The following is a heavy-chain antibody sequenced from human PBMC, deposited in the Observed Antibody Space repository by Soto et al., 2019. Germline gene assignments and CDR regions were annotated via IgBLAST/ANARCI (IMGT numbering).Heavy chain of an antibody. CDR3: ARDERYCSGGSCYPVSDDPHGENAFDI. V-gene: IGHV1-46*03. CDR2: INPSGGST. J-gene: IGHJ3*02. CDR1: GYTFTSYY. Sequence: ASVKVSCKASGYTFTSYYMHWVRQAPGQGLEWMGIINPSGGSTSYAQKFQGRVTMTRDTSTSTVYMELSSLRSEDTAVYYCARDERYCSGGSCYPVSDDPHGENAFDIWGQGTMVTVSS. D-gene: IGHD2-15*01.